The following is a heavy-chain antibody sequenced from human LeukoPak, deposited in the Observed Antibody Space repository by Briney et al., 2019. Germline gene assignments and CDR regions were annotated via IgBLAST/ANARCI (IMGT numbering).Heavy chain of an antibody. CDR1: GFTFSSYY. CDR3: AKDLVTGSLDY. J-gene: IGHJ4*02. Sequence: GGSLRLSCAASGFTFSSYYMTWFRQASGKGLEWVSSISSSGGSTYYAYFVRGRFTIFRDNSKNTLYLQMNSLRAEDTAIYYCAKDLVTGSLDYWGEGTLVTVSS. CDR2: ISSSGGST. V-gene: IGHV3-23*01. D-gene: IGHD3-10*01.